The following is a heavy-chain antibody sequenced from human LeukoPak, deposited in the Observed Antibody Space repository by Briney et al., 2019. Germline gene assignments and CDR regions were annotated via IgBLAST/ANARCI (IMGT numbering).Heavy chain of an antibody. J-gene: IGHJ4*02. CDR3: AKHLDFWSGYGY. Sequence: PGGSLRLSCAASGFTFDDYAMHWVRQAPGKGLEWVSAISGSGGSTYYADSVKGRFTISRDNSKNTLYLQMNSLRAEDTAVYYCAKHLDFWSGYGYWGQGTLVTVSS. CDR2: ISGSGGST. D-gene: IGHD3-3*01. V-gene: IGHV3-23*01. CDR1: GFTFDDYA.